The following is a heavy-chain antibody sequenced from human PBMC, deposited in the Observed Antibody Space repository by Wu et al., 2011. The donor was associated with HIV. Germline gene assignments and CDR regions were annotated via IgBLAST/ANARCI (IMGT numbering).Heavy chain of an antibody. J-gene: IGHJ4*02. CDR2: FDPEDGET. CDR1: GNTRAKSS. CDR3: ARVTTRGFDN. Sequence: QVQLVQSGTEVKKPGASVKVSCKVFGNTRAKSSIHWVRQAPGKGLEWMGSFDPEDGETIYALKFQGRVTMTEDSSTDTVYLDLNSLRSDDTAVYYCARVTTRGFDNWGQGTLVFVSS. D-gene: IGHD4-17*01. V-gene: IGHV1-24*01.